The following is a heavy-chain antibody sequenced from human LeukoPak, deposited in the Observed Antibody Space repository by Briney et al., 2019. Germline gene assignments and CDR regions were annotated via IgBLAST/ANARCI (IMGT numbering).Heavy chain of an antibody. D-gene: IGHD3-22*01. J-gene: IGHJ3*02. CDR2: IYHSGST. CDR1: GGSISSGGYS. CDR3: ARGTRLLGAFDI. Sequence: KSSQTLSLTCAVSGGSISSGGYSWSWIRQPPGKGLEWIGYIYHSGSTYYNPSLKSRVTISVDRSKNQFSLKLSSVTAADTAVYYCARGTRLLGAFDIWGQGTMVTVSS. V-gene: IGHV4-30-2*01.